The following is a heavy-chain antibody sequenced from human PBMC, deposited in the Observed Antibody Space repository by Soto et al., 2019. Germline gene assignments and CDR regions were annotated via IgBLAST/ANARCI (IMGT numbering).Heavy chain of an antibody. D-gene: IGHD1-7*01. J-gene: IGHJ6*02. CDR1: GFIFSSYA. V-gene: IGHV3-30-3*01. CDR3: AIDWNYTNYYGMDV. Sequence: GGSLRLSCAASGFIFSSYAMHWVRQAPGKGLEWVAVISYDGSNKYYADSVKGRFIISRDNSKNTLYLQMNILRAADTSVYYCAIDWNYTNYYGMDVWGQGTTVTVSS. CDR2: ISYDGSNK.